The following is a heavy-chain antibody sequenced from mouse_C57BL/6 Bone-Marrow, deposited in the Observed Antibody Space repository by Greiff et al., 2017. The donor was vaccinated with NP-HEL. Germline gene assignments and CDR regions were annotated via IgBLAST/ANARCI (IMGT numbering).Heavy chain of an antibody. D-gene: IGHD1-1*01. Sequence: EVQLVESGGGLVKPGGSLKLSCAASGFTFSSYAMSWVRQTPEKRLEWVATISDGGSYTYYPDNVKGRFTISRDNAKNNLYLQMSHLKSEDTAMYYCARDLRLLRRFAYWGQGTLVTVSA. CDR1: GFTFSSYA. CDR3: ARDLRLLRRFAY. J-gene: IGHJ3*01. CDR2: ISDGGSYT. V-gene: IGHV5-4*01.